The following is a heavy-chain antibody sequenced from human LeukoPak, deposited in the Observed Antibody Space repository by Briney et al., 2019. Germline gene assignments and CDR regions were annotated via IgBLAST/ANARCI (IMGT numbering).Heavy chain of an antibody. J-gene: IGHJ6*04. D-gene: IGHD2-2*01. V-gene: IGHV3-11*04. CDR3: ARDRGGYCSSTSCYLSEVDV. CDR2: ISSSGSTI. Sequence: GGSLRLSCAASGFTFSDYYMSWIRQAPGKGLEWVSYISSSGSTIYYADSVKGRFTISRDNAKNSLYLQMNSLRAEDTAVYYCARDRGGYCSSTSCYLSEVDVWGKGTTVTVSS. CDR1: GFTFSDYY.